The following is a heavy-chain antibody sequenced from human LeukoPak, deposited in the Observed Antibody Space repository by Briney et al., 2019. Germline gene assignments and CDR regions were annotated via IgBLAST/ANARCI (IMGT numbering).Heavy chain of an antibody. CDR3: ARSTVAGDY. V-gene: IGHV1-2*02. J-gene: IGHJ4*02. CDR1: GYTFTAYF. Sequence: ASVKVSCKASGYTFTAYFIHWVRQAPGQGLEWMGWINPNSGGTNYAQKFQGRVTMTRDTSISTAYMELSRLSTDDTALYYCARSTVAGDYWGQGTLVTVSS. CDR2: INPNSGGT. D-gene: IGHD6-19*01.